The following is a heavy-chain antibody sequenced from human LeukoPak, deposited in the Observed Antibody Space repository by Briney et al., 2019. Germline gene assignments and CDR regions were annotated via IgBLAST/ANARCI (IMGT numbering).Heavy chain of an antibody. CDR3: ARDYGGNSGEFDP. J-gene: IGHJ5*02. Sequence: SETLSLTCSVSGGSITSYYWSWIRQSPMKGLEWIGSVYNRGTTCYNPSLKSRVTISGDTSKNQLSLRMTYVTTADTAVYFCARDYGGNSGEFDPWGQGTLVTVSS. CDR1: GGSITSYY. D-gene: IGHD4-23*01. CDR2: VYNRGTT. V-gene: IGHV4-59*01.